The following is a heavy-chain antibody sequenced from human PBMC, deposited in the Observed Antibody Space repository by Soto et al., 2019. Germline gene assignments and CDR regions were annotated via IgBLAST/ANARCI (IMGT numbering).Heavy chain of an antibody. V-gene: IGHV1-69*13. CDR3: GRDNDAPGCSGQLWTSEYYYGMDV. Sequence: SVKVSCKASGGTFSSYAISWVRQAPGQGLEWMGGIIPIFGTANYAQKIQGRVKITADESTSTAYMELSSLRSEDTAEYNCGRDNDAPGCSGQLWTSEYYYGMDVWGQGTTVTVSS. J-gene: IGHJ6*02. D-gene: IGHD5-18*01. CDR2: IIPIFGTA. CDR1: GGTFSSYA.